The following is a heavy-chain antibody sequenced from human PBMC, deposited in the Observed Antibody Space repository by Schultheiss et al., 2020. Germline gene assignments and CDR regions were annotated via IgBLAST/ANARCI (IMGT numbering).Heavy chain of an antibody. V-gene: IGHV4-34*01. CDR3: AREYYDILTGPTLIDY. D-gene: IGHD3-9*01. Sequence: GSLRLSCAASGFPFSSHSVNWVRQAPGKGLEWIGEINHSGSTNYNPSLKSRVTISVDTSKNQFSLKLSSVTAADTAVYYCAREYYDILTGPTLIDYWGQGTLVTVSS. CDR1: GFPFSSHS. CDR2: INHSGST. J-gene: IGHJ4*02.